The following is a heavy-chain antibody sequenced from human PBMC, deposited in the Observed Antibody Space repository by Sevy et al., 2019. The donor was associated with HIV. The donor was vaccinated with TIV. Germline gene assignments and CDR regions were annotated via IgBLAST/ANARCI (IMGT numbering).Heavy chain of an antibody. Sequence: GGSLRLSCAASGFTVSRYSMNWVRQAPGKGLEWVSSISSGSSYVFYADSVKGRFTVSRDNAKNSLYLQMNSLRAEDTAVYYCARVREDTAMVSALYWGQGILVTVSS. CDR3: ARVREDTAMVSALY. CDR2: ISSGSSYV. D-gene: IGHD5-18*01. J-gene: IGHJ4*02. V-gene: IGHV3-21*01. CDR1: GFTVSRYS.